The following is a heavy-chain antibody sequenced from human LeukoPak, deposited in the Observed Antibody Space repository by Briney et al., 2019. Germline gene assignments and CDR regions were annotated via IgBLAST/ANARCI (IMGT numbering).Heavy chain of an antibody. Sequence: GASVKVSCKASGYTFTSYGISWVRQAPGQGLEWMGWINTNTGNPTYAQGFTGRFVFSLDTSVSTAYLQISSLKAEDTAVYYCARARVARGVTRIDYWGQGTLVTVSS. CDR3: ARARVARGVTRIDY. CDR2: INTNTGNP. CDR1: GYTFTSYG. D-gene: IGHD4-17*01. J-gene: IGHJ4*02. V-gene: IGHV7-4-1*02.